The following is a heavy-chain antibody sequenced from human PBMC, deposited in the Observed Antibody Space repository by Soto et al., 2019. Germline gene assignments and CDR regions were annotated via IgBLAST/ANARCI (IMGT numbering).Heavy chain of an antibody. J-gene: IGHJ4*01. CDR3: ARDALKSRRGIEYYCDY. CDR2: ISYDGSNK. D-gene: IGHD1-26*01. CDR1: GFTFSSYA. Sequence: GGSLRLSCAASGFTFSSYAMHWVRQAPGKGLEWVAVISYDGSNKYYADSVKGRFTISRDNSKNTLYLQMNSLRAEDTTVYYCARDALKSRRGIEYYCDYYDQGTLVTISS. V-gene: IGHV3-30-3*01.